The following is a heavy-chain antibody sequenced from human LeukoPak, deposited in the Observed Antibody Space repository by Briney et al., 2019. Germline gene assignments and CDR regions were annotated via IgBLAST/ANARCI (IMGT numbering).Heavy chain of an antibody. CDR2: ISWNSGSI. D-gene: IGHD5-24*01. Sequence: GGSLRLSCAASGFTFDDYAMHWVRQAPGKGLEWVSGISWNSGSIGYADSVKGQFTISRDNAKNSLYLQMNSLRAEDTALYYCAKDTRWLQSGLDYWGQGTLVTVSS. J-gene: IGHJ4*02. V-gene: IGHV3-9*01. CDR3: AKDTRWLQSGLDY. CDR1: GFTFDDYA.